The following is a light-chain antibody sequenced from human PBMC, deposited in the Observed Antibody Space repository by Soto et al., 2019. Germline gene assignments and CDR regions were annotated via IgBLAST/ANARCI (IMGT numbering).Light chain of an antibody. CDR3: SSYTTTTTMGV. V-gene: IGLV2-14*01. CDR2: DVS. Sequence: QSALTQPASVSGSPGQSITISCTGTSSDVGDYNYLSWYQQYPGKAPKLMIYDVSNRPSRVSTRFSASKSGNTASLTISGLQAEDEADYYCSSYTTTTTMGVFGTGTKVTVL. CDR1: SSDVGDYNY. J-gene: IGLJ1*01.